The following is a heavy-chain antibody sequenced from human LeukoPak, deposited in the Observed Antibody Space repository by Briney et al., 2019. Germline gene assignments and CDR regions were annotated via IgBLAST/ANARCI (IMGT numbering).Heavy chain of an antibody. CDR1: GYTFTSYD. CDR3: ARYCSSTSCYHYDAFDI. CDR2: MNPNSGNT. V-gene: IGHV1-8*01. Sequence: VASVTVSCKASGYTFTSYDINWVRQATGQGLEWMGWMNPNSGNTGYAQKFQGGVTMTRNTSISTAYMELSSLRSEDTAVYYCARYCSSTSCYHYDAFDIWGQGTMVTVSS. J-gene: IGHJ3*02. D-gene: IGHD2-2*01.